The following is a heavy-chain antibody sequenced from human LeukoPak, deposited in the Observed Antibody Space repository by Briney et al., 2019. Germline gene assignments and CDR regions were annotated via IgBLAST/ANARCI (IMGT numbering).Heavy chain of an antibody. CDR1: GFTFSDYA. V-gene: IGHV3-23*01. CDR3: AKGGLTYYDFWSGYGPIDH. Sequence: AGGSLRLSCAASGFTFSDYAMSWVRQAPGKGREWVSAISGGGDSTYYAGSVKGRLTISRDNSTNTLSLRMTSLRAGHPALYYCAKGGLTYYDFWSGYGPIDHWGQGPLVTVSS. CDR2: ISGGGDST. J-gene: IGHJ4*02. D-gene: IGHD3-3*01.